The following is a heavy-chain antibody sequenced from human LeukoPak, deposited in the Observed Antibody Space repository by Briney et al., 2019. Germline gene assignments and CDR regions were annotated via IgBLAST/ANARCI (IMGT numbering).Heavy chain of an antibody. D-gene: IGHD1-7*01. CDR1: GFTFGSYA. CDR2: ISSSGDTT. J-gene: IGHJ4*02. Sequence: GGSLRLSCAASGFTFGSYAMNWVRQAPGKGLEWVSTISSSGDTTYYVDSVKGRFTISRDSSKNTLHLQMKSLRADDTAVYYCAKGFNWNYPHYFDYWGQGTLVTVSS. CDR3: AKGFNWNYPHYFDY. V-gene: IGHV3-23*01.